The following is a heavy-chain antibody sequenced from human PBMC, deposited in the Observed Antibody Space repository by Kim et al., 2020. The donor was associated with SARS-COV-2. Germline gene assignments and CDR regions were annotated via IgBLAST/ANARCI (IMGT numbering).Heavy chain of an antibody. CDR2: IYYSGNT. CDR1: GGSISSSSYY. Sequence: SETLSLTCTVSGGSISSSSYYWGWIRQPPGKGLEWIGSIYYSGNTYYNPSLKSRVTISVDTSKNQFSLKLSSVTAADTAVYYCARNPNYYGSASYWYFDLWGRGTLVTVSS. D-gene: IGHD3-10*01. V-gene: IGHV4-39*01. J-gene: IGHJ2*01. CDR3: ARNPNYYGSASYWYFDL.